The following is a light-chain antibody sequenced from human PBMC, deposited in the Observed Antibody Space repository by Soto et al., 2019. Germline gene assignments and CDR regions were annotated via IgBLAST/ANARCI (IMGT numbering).Light chain of an antibody. V-gene: IGKV3-15*01. Sequence: EIVMTQSPATLSVSPGERATLSCRASQSVSSYLVWYQQKSGQAPRLLIYGASTRATGIPARFSGSGSGTDFTLTISSLQSEAFAVYYCQQHKDWPLTFRQGSKVEIK. CDR1: QSVSSY. CDR3: QQHKDWPLT. J-gene: IGKJ1*01. CDR2: GAS.